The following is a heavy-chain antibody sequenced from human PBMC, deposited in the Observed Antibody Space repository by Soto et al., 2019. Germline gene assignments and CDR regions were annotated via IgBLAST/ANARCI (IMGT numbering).Heavy chain of an antibody. Sequence: PVGSLRLSCAASGFTFNSYSMNWVRQAPGKGLEWVSSISSSSSYIYYADSVKGRFTISRDNAKNSLYLQMNSLRAEDTAVYYCAREETGTFDYWGQGTLVTVSS. V-gene: IGHV3-21*01. D-gene: IGHD1-1*01. CDR3: AREETGTFDY. CDR2: ISSSSSYI. CDR1: GFTFNSYS. J-gene: IGHJ4*02.